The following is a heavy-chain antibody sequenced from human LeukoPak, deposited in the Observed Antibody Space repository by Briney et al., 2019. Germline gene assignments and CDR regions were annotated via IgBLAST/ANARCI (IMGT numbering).Heavy chain of an antibody. CDR3: ARAGYYMDV. CDR2: ISPSGTVI. CDR1: GFTFSNYE. J-gene: IGHJ6*03. V-gene: IGHV3-48*03. Sequence: GWSLRLSCAASGFTFSNYEMTWARQAPGKGLEWLSYISPSGTVIYYADSVKGRFTISRDNAKNSLYLQMNSLRAEDTAVYYCARAGYYMDVWGKGTTVTVSS.